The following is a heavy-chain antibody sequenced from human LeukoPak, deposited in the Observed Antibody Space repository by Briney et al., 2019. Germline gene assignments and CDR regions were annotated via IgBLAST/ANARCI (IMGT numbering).Heavy chain of an antibody. D-gene: IGHD4-17*01. CDR2: IYSGGST. Sequence: GGSLRLSCAASGFTVSSNYMSWVRQAPGKGLEWVSVIYSGGSTYYADSVKGRFTISRDNTKNTLYLQMYSLRAEDTAVYYCARLTTVTTNYWGQGTLVTVSS. CDR1: GFTVSSNY. V-gene: IGHV3-66*01. CDR3: ARLTTVTTNY. J-gene: IGHJ4*02.